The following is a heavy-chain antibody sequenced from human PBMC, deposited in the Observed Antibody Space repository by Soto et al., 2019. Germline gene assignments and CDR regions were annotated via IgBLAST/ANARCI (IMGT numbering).Heavy chain of an antibody. CDR1: GGSLSSGGYY. Sequence: PSETLSLTCTVSGGSLSSGGYYWSWIRQHPGKGLEWIGSIYYSGSTYYNPSLKSRVTISVDMSQNQFSLKLSSVTAADTAVYYCARDTQRGYSGYFDSWGQGTLVTVSS. CDR3: ARDTQRGYSGYFDS. D-gene: IGHD5-12*01. CDR2: IYYSGST. V-gene: IGHV4-31*03. J-gene: IGHJ4*02.